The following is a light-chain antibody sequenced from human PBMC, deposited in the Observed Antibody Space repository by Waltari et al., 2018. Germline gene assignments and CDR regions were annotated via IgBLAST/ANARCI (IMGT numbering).Light chain of an antibody. J-gene: IGKJ1*01. Sequence: DVVVTQSPLSLPVTPGEPASISCRSSQNLLHTNVYNYLDWYLQKPGQPPQLLIFLGSNRASGVPDRFSGSGSGTEFTLKISRVEAEDVGVYYCMQALQSPWSFGQGTKVDI. CDR1: QNLLHTNVYNY. V-gene: IGKV2-28*01. CDR2: LGS. CDR3: MQALQSPWS.